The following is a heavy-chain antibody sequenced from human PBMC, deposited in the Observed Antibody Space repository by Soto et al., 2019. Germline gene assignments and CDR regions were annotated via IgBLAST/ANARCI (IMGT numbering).Heavy chain of an antibody. J-gene: IGHJ5*02. Sequence: QVQLQQWGAGLLKPSETLSLTCAVYGGSFSGYYWSWIRQPPGKGLEWIGEINHSGSTNYNPSLTSRVNISVDTSKNQFSLKLSSVTAADTAVYYCARGQWLPTRWFDPWGQGTLVTVSS. CDR3: ARGQWLPTRWFDP. CDR1: GGSFSGYY. CDR2: INHSGST. V-gene: IGHV4-34*01. D-gene: IGHD6-19*01.